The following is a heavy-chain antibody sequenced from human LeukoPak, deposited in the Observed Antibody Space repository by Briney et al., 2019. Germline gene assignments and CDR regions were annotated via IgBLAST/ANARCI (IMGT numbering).Heavy chain of an antibody. D-gene: IGHD2/OR15-2a*01. Sequence: AASVKVSCKASGYTFTSYYMHWVRQAPGQGLEWMGIINPSGGSTSYAQKFQGRVTMTRDMSTSTVYMELSSLRSEDTAVYYCASPLSTALPHDASYIWGQGTMVTVSS. CDR1: GYTFTSYY. J-gene: IGHJ3*02. CDR2: INPSGGST. V-gene: IGHV1-46*01. CDR3: ASPLSTALPHDASYI.